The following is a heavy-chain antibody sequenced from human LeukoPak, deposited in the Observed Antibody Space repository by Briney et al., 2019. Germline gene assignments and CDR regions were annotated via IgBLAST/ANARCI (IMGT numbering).Heavy chain of an antibody. CDR1: GGSISSYY. CDR2: IYYSGST. CDR3: ARVFYDSSGYYYDWFDP. V-gene: IGHV4-59*01. J-gene: IGHJ5*02. D-gene: IGHD3-22*01. Sequence: SETLSLTCTVSGGSISSYYWSWIRQPPGKGLEWIGCIYYSGSTNYNPSLKSRVTISVDTSKNQFSLKLSSVTAADTAVYYCARVFYDSSGYYYDWFDPWGQGTLVTVSS.